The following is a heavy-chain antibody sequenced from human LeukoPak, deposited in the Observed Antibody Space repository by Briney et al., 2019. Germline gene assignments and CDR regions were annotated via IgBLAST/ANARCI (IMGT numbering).Heavy chain of an antibody. Sequence: GGSLRLSCAASGLTFSSHWMHWVRHAPGKGLVWVSRITNDGSSTTYADSVKGRFTISRDNAKNMLYLQVNSLRAEDTAVYYCATQKGGTPAYGGRGPLVTVSS. J-gene: IGHJ4*02. CDR2: ITNDGSST. CDR1: GLTFSSHW. V-gene: IGHV3-74*01. D-gene: IGHD3-16*01. CDR3: ATQKGGTPAY.